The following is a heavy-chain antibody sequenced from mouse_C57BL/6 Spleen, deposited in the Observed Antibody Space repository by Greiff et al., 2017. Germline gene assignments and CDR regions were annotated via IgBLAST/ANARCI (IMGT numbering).Heavy chain of an antibody. D-gene: IGHD2-5*01. J-gene: IGHJ2*01. V-gene: IGHV5-17*01. CDR1: GFTFSDYG. CDR3: AREGSYYSNYLDY. Sequence: EVQRVESGGGLVKPGGSLKLSCAASGFTFSDYGMHWVRQAPEKGLEWVAYISSGSSTIYYADTVKGRFTISRDNAKNTLFLQMTSLRSEDTAMYYCAREGSYYSNYLDYWGQGTTLTVSS. CDR2: ISSGSSTI.